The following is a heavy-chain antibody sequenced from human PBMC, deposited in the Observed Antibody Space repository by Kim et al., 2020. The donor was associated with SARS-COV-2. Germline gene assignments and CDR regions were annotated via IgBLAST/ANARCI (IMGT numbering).Heavy chain of an antibody. D-gene: IGHD2-15*01. V-gene: IGHV4-34*01. CDR1: GGSLSGYY. CDR3: ARIRTYCTGCSCFPSNFDQ. Sequence: SETLSLTCAVYGGSLSGYYGSWIRQSPGKGLEWIGQIDRGGGTNYNPSLKSRVPISIDMSKGQFSLKLSSLTDAGTAIYYCARIRTYCTGCSCFPSNFDQGGQGTLVTLSA. CDR2: IDRGGGT. J-gene: IGHJ4*02.